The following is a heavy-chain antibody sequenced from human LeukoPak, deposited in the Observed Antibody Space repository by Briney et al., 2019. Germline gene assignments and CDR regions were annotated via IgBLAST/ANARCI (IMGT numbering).Heavy chain of an antibody. V-gene: IGHV3-23*01. CDR3: AKRSPGRSGFDY. CDR2: ISGSGGTT. J-gene: IGHJ4*02. CDR1: GFTFTTYE. Sequence: PGGSLRLSCATSGFTFTTYEMNWVRQAPGKGLEWVSGISGSGGTTYYPDSVKGRFTISRDNSKNTLYLQMNSLRAEDTAVYYCAKRSPGRSGFDYWGQGTLVTVSA. D-gene: IGHD1-26*01.